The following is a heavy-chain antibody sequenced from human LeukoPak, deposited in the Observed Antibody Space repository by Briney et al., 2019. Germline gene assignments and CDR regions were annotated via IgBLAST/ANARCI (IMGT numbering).Heavy chain of an antibody. CDR2: ISPAGDST. Sequence: GGSLRLSCAASGFTFSDYSMSWVRQAPGAGLEWVSAISPAGDSTTDADSVEGRFTISRDNSKSTLYLQMHGLTAEDTALYYCARRLVTAGVTVFFDCWGHGTLVTVSS. V-gene: IGHV3-23*01. D-gene: IGHD6-13*01. CDR1: GFTFSDYS. J-gene: IGHJ4*01. CDR3: ARRLVTAGVTVFFDC.